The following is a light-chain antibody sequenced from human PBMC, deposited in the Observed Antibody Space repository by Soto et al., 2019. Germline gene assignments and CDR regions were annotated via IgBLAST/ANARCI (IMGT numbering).Light chain of an antibody. CDR1: SSDVGGYSY. CDR2: EVS. CDR3: SSYTSSRTLV. V-gene: IGLV2-14*01. Sequence: LTQPASLSGSPGQSITISCTGTSSDVGGYSYVSWYQQHPGKAPKLMIYEVSNRPSGVSNRFSGSKSGNKASLTISGLQAEDEADYYCSSYTSSRTLVFGTGTKVTVL. J-gene: IGLJ1*01.